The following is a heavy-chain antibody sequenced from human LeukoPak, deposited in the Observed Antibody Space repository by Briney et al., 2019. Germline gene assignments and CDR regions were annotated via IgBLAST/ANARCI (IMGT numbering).Heavy chain of an antibody. Sequence: SETLSLTCTVSGYSISSDYYWGWIRPPPGKGLEWIGSIYHSGSTYYNPSLKSRVTISVDTSKNQFSLKLRSVTAADTAVYYCARGKSRGSHIDYWGQGTLVTVSS. CDR1: GYSISSDYY. J-gene: IGHJ4*02. V-gene: IGHV4-38-2*02. CDR2: IYHSGST. CDR3: ARGKSRGSHIDY. D-gene: IGHD1-26*01.